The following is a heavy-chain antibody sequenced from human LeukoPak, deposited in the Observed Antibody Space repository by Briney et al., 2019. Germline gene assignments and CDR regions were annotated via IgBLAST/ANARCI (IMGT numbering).Heavy chain of an antibody. Sequence: ASVKVSCKASGYTFTKYVVHWVRQAPGHRPEWMGWINAGNGDTKYSQNFQDRVTITRDTSANTAYMELSSLTSEDTALYYCARDDCGDTCYPGGYGGQKTLVTVS. CDR1: GYTFTKYV. V-gene: IGHV1-3*01. D-gene: IGHD2-2*01. CDR2: INAGNGDT. CDR3: ARDDCGDTCYPGGY. J-gene: IGHJ4*02.